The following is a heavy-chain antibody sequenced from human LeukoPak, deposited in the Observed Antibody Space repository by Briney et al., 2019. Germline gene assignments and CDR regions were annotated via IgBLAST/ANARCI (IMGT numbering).Heavy chain of an antibody. Sequence: GGSLRLSCAASGFTFSSYGMHWVRQAPGKGLEWVAIISYDGSNEYSADSVKGRFTISRDNSKNTVYLQMNSLRAEDTAVYYCARLNYFDSRGEGLDVWGQGTMVTVSS. J-gene: IGHJ3*01. V-gene: IGHV3-30*03. CDR2: ISYDGSNE. CDR1: GFTFSSYG. D-gene: IGHD3-22*01. CDR3: ARLNYFDSRGEGLDV.